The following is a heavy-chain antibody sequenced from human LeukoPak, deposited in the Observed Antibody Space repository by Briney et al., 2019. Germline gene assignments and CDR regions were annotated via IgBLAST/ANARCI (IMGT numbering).Heavy chain of an antibody. Sequence: GGSLRLSCAASGFTFDEYGMSWVRQAPGKGLEWVSSINWDGGSTAYADSVQGRFAISRDNAKNSLHLQMKSLRAEDTALYYCARDSFSGSSLDYWGQGTLVTVSS. V-gene: IGHV3-20*04. D-gene: IGHD1-26*01. J-gene: IGHJ4*02. CDR1: GFTFDEYG. CDR2: INWDGGST. CDR3: ARDSFSGSSLDY.